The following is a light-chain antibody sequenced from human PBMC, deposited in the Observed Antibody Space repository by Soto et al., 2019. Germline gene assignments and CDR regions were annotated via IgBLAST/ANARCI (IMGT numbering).Light chain of an antibody. Sequence: QSALTQPPSASGSPGQSVTISCTGTSSDVGAHNYVSWYQQHPGKAPKLMISEVTKRPSGVPVRFSGSKSGNTASLTVSGLQAEDEADYYCISYAGSNNYVFGTGTKVTVL. V-gene: IGLV2-8*01. J-gene: IGLJ1*01. CDR2: EVT. CDR3: ISYAGSNNYV. CDR1: SSDVGAHNY.